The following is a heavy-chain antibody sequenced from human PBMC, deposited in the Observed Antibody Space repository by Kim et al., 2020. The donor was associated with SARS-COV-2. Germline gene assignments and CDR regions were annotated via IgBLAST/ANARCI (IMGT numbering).Heavy chain of an antibody. Sequence: SETLSLTCAVYGGSFSGYYWSWIRQPPGKGLEWIGEINHSGSTNYNPSLKSRVTISVDTSKNKFSLKLSSVTAAATAVYYCARGDMVRGVIITTYYYYG. V-gene: IGHV4-34*01. CDR2: INHSGST. CDR3: ARGDMVRGVIITTYYYYG. J-gene: IGHJ6*01. D-gene: IGHD3-10*01. CDR1: GGSFSGYY.